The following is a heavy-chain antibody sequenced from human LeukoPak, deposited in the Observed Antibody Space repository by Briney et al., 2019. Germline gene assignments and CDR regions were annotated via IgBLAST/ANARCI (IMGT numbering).Heavy chain of an antibody. D-gene: IGHD4-17*01. CDR1: GFTVSSNY. CDR3: ARVRVDYGDYHWYFDL. V-gene: IGHV3-53*01. J-gene: IGHJ2*01. CDR2: IYSGGST. Sequence: GGSLRLSCVASGFTVSSNYMSWVRQAPGKGLEWVSVIYSGGSTYYADSVKGRFTISRDNSKNTLYLQMNSLRAEDTAVYYCARVRVDYGDYHWYFDLWGRGTLVTVSS.